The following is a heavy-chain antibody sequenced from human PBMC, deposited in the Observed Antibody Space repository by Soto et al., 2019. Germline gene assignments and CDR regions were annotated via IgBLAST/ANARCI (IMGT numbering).Heavy chain of an antibody. D-gene: IGHD5-18*01. J-gene: IGHJ6*02. CDR2: IDPSDSYT. CDR1: GYSFTSYW. V-gene: IGHV5-10-1*01. Sequence: LGESLKLSCKGSGYSFTSYWISWVRQMPGKGLERMGRIDPSDSYTNYSPSFQGHVTISADKSISTAYLQWSSLKASDTAMYYCARRGYSYGLGYYYYGMDVWGQGTTVTVSS. CDR3: ARRGYSYGLGYYYYGMDV.